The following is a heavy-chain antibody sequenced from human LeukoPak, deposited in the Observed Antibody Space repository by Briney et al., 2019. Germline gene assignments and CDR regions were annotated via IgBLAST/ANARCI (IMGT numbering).Heavy chain of an antibody. J-gene: IGHJ3*02. D-gene: IGHD5-18*01. CDR2: IYYSGST. CDR1: GGSINTYY. V-gene: IGHV4-59*08. CDR3: ARRGYSYGYDAFDI. Sequence: PSETLSLTCTVSGGSINTYYWSWIRQPPGKGLEWIGYIYYSGSTTHNPSLKSRVTISVDTPKNQFSLKLSSVTAADTAVYYCARRGYSYGYDAFDIWGQGTVVTVSS.